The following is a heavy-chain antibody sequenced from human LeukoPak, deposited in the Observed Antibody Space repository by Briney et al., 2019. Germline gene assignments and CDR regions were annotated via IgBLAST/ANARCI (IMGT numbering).Heavy chain of an antibody. CDR1: GFTFSYYG. V-gene: IGHV3-33*01. CDR2: IWYDGSNN. D-gene: IGHD6-19*01. Sequence: GGSLRLSCAASGFTFSYYGMHWVRQAPGKGLEWVAVIWYDGSNNYYADSVKGRFTISRDNSKNTVYLQMNSLRAEDMAVYYCARCREQWLVDGFDYWGQGALVTVSS. CDR3: ARCREQWLVDGFDY. J-gene: IGHJ4*02.